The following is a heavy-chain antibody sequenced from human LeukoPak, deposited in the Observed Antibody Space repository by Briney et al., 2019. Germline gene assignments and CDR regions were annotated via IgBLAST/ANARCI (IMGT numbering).Heavy chain of an antibody. Sequence: SETLSLTCTVSGGSISSGSYYWSWIRQPAGKGLEWIGRIYTSGSTNYNPSLKSRVTISVDTSKNQFSLKLSSVTAADTAVYYCARQNYYVGDAFDIWGQGTMVTVSS. D-gene: IGHD3-22*01. J-gene: IGHJ3*02. CDR3: ARQNYYVGDAFDI. CDR2: IYTSGST. V-gene: IGHV4-61*02. CDR1: GGSISSGSYY.